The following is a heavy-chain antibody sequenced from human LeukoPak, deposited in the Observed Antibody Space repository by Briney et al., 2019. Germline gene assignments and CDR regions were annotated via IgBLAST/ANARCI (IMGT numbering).Heavy chain of an antibody. CDR3: ARWARIDY. CDR1: GFTFSGSA. CDR2: IRSEANSYAT. V-gene: IGHV3-73*01. J-gene: IGHJ4*02. D-gene: IGHD6-6*01. Sequence: GGSLKLSCAASGFTFSGSAMHWVRQASGKGLEWVGRIRSEANSYATAYAASVKGRFTISRDDSKNTAYLQMNSLKTEDTAVYYCARWARIDYWGQGTLVTVSS.